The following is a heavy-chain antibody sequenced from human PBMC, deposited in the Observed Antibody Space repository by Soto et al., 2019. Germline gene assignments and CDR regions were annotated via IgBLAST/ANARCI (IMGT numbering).Heavy chain of an antibody. D-gene: IGHD2-15*01. Sequence: PSETLSLTCTVSGGSISNYYCSWIRQPPGKGLEWIAYIYYSGSTNYNPSLKSRVTISVDTSKNQFSLKLSSVTAADTAVYYCARYCSGGSCYLDPWGQGTLVTVSS. V-gene: IGHV4-59*08. CDR2: IYYSGST. CDR3: ARYCSGGSCYLDP. CDR1: GGSISNYY. J-gene: IGHJ5*02.